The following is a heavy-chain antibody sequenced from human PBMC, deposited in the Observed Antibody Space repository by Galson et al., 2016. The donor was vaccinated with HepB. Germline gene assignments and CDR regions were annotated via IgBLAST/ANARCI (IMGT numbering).Heavy chain of an antibody. Sequence: SLRLSCAASGFIVSNYYMGWVRQAPGKGLEWVSVIYRAGDTYYADSVKGRFTISRDDSKNMLYLQMNSLRPEDTAVYYCAGDTRSGIRADYWGQGTLVAVSS. CDR2: IYRAGDT. J-gene: IGHJ4*02. D-gene: IGHD6-25*01. CDR1: GFIVSNYY. V-gene: IGHV3-53*01. CDR3: AGDTRSGIRADY.